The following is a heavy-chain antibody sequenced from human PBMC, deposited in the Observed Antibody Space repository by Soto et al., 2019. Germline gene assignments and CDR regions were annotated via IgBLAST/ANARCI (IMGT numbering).Heavy chain of an antibody. V-gene: IGHV3-11*01. CDR2: ISGSGTNI. Sequence: YYRSRYHQTQGKGLEWNSYISGSGTNIYYAESVEGRVTISRDHARNSVHLQMNDLRCGDTAQYSCAKESRPDVCSVFSFRGKGSQDTVSSAE. CDR1: YY. D-gene: IGHD3-16*01. J-gene: IGHJ1*01. CDR3: AKESRPDVCSVFSFRGKGSQDTVSSAE.